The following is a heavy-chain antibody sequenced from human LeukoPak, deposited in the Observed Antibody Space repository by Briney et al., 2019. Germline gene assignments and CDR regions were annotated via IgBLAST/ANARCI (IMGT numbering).Heavy chain of an antibody. CDR1: GFTFSSYA. V-gene: IGHV3-30*04. D-gene: IGHD2/OR15-2a*01. CDR3: AREGLSDAFDI. Sequence: GRSLRLSCAASGFTFSSYAMHWVRQAPGKGLEWVAVISYDGNNKYYADSVKGRFTISRDNSKNTLYLQMNSLRAEDTAVYYCAREGLSDAFDIWGQGTMVTVSS. CDR2: ISYDGNNK. J-gene: IGHJ3*02.